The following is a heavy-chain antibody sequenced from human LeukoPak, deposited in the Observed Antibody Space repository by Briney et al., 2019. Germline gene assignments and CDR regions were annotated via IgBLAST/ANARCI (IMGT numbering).Heavy chain of an antibody. CDR3: ARDGLNTRAYCGGGCYPDGWFDP. J-gene: IGHJ5*02. CDR2: ISGSGGST. CDR1: GFTFSSYA. D-gene: IGHD2-21*02. V-gene: IGHV3-23*01. Sequence: GGSLRLSYAASGFTFSSYAMSWVRQAPGKGLEWVSVISGSGGSTYYADSVKGRFTISRDNSKNTLYLQMNSLRAEDTAVYYCARDGLNTRAYCGGGCYPDGWFDPWGQGTLVTVSS.